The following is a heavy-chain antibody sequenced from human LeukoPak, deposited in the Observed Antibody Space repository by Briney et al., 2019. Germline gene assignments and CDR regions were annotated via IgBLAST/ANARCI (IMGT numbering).Heavy chain of an antibody. Sequence: PGGSLRLSCAASGFTFDDYAMHWVRQAPGKGLEWVSGISWNSGSIGYADSVKGRFTISRDNAKNSLYLQMNSLRAEDTALYYCAKGRIAAAGPGGDYWGQGALVTVSS. D-gene: IGHD6-13*01. J-gene: IGHJ4*02. CDR2: ISWNSGSI. CDR3: AKGRIAAAGPGGDY. V-gene: IGHV3-9*01. CDR1: GFTFDDYA.